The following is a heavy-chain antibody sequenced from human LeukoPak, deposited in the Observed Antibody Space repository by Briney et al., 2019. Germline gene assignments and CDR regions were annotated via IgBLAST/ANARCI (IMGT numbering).Heavy chain of an antibody. CDR1: GGSFSGYY. V-gene: IGHV4-34*01. Sequence: SETLSLTCAVYGGSFSGYYWSWIRQPPGKGLEWIGEINHSGSTNYNPSLKSRVAISVDTSKNQFSLKLSSVTAADTAVYYCARLPNKPGYYYYYMDVWGKGTTVTVSS. CDR2: INHSGST. J-gene: IGHJ6*03. D-gene: IGHD3-10*01. CDR3: ARLPNKPGYYYYYMDV.